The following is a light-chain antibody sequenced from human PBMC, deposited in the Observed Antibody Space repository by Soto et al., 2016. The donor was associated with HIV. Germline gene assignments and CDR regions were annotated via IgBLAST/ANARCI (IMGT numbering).Light chain of an antibody. Sequence: AIQMTQSPSSLSASVGDRVTITCRASQGIKNELGWYQQKPGEALKLLIYSASSLGSAVPSRFSGSGSGTEFTLTISSLQPEDSASYFCLQDYNYPYTFGQGTKLEIK. CDR2: SAS. V-gene: IGKV1-6*02. J-gene: IGKJ2*01. CDR1: QGIKNE. CDR3: LQDYNYPYT.